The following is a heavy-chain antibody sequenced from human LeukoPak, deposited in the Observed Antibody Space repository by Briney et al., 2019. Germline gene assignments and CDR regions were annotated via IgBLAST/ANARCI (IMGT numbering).Heavy chain of an antibody. V-gene: IGHV4-31*03. J-gene: IGHJ4*02. CDR1: GGSISSGGYY. CDR2: IYYSGST. Sequence: SETLSLTCTVSGGSISSGGYYWSWIRQHPEKGLEWIGYIYYSGSTYYNPSLKSRVTISVDTSKNQFSLKLSSVTAADTAVYYCAREKDGYNFIDYWGQGTLVTVSS. CDR3: AREKDGYNFIDY. D-gene: IGHD5-24*01.